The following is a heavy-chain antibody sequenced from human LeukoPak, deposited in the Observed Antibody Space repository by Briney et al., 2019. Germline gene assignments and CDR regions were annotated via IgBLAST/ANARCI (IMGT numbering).Heavy chain of an antibody. CDR3: AKDSKYYYGSGSSIDY. CDR2: ISGSGGST. D-gene: IGHD3-10*01. CDR1: GFTFSSYA. J-gene: IGHJ4*02. V-gene: IGHV3-23*01. Sequence: GGSLRLSCAASGFTFSSYAMSWVRQAPGKGLEWASAISGSGGSTYYADSVKGRFTISRDNSKNTLYLQMNSLRAEDTAVYYCAKDSKYYYGSGSSIDYWGQGTLVTVSS.